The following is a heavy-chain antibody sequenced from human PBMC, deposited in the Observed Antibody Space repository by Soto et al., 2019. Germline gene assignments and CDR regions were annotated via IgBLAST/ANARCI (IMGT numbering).Heavy chain of an antibody. CDR3: ATGNALRQNPYYDYVWGNYRYPISYYYCGMDV. Sequence: GASVKVSCKVSGYTLTELSMHWVRQAPGKGLEWMGGFDPEDGETIYAQKFQGRVTMTEDTSTDTAYMELSSLRSEDTAVYYCATGNALRQNPYYDYVWGNYRYPISYYYCGMDVWGQGTTVTVSS. J-gene: IGHJ6*02. CDR2: FDPEDGET. V-gene: IGHV1-24*01. D-gene: IGHD3-16*02. CDR1: GYTLTELS.